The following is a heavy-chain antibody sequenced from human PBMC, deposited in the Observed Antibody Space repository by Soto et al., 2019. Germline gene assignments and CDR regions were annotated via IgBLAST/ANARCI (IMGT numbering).Heavy chain of an antibody. CDR1: GGSFSGYY. CDR3: ARGPRYCSGGSCYDYYYYGMDV. D-gene: IGHD2-15*01. Sequence: QVQLQQWGAGLLKPSETLSLTCAVYGGSFSGYYWSWIRQPPGKGLEWIGEINHSGSTNYNPSLKRRVTISVDTSKNQFSLKLSSVTAADTAVYYCARGPRYCSGGSCYDYYYYGMDVWGQGTTVTVSS. J-gene: IGHJ6*02. CDR2: INHSGST. V-gene: IGHV4-34*01.